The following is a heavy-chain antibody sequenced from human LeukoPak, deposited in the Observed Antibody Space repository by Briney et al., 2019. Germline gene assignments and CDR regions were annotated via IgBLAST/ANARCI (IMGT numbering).Heavy chain of an antibody. D-gene: IGHD5-18*01. Sequence: PSETLSLTCTVSGGSISSSSYYWGWIRQPPGKGLEWIGSIYYSGSTYYNPSLKSRVTISVDTSKNQFSLKLSSVTAADTAVYYCARCGYSYNTRTFDYWGQGTLVTVSS. J-gene: IGHJ4*02. V-gene: IGHV4-39*01. CDR1: GGSISSSSYY. CDR3: ARCGYSYNTRTFDY. CDR2: IYYSGST.